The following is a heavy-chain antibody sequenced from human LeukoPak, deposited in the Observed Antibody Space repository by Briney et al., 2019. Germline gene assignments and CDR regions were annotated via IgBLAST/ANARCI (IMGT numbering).Heavy chain of an antibody. CDR3: ARADDRIRFSEWLRPMGPPNNWFDP. V-gene: IGHV1-2*02. J-gene: IGHJ5*02. D-gene: IGHD3-3*01. CDR1: GYTFTGYY. Sequence: ASVKVSCKASGYTFTGYYMHWVRQAPGQGLEWMGWINPNSGGTNYAQKFQGRVTMTRDTSISTAYMELSRLRSDDTAVYYCARADDRIRFSEWLRPMGPPNNWFDPWGQGTLVTVSS. CDR2: INPNSGGT.